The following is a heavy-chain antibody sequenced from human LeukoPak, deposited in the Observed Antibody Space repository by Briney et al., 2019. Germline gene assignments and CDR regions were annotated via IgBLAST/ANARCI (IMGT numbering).Heavy chain of an antibody. J-gene: IGHJ5*02. V-gene: IGHV4-4*07. CDR3: ARGVVVPAANNWFDP. CDR2: TYTSGST. Sequence: SETLSLTCTVSGGSISSYYWSWIRQPAGKGLEWIGRTYTSGSTNYNPSLKSRVTMSVDTSKNQFSLKLSSVTAADTAVYYCARGVVVPAANNWFDPWGQGTLVTVSS. D-gene: IGHD2-2*01. CDR1: GGSISSYY.